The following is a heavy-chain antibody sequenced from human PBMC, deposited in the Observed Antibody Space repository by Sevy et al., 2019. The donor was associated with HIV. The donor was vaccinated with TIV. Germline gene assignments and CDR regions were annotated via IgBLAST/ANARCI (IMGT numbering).Heavy chain of an antibody. J-gene: IGHJ4*02. D-gene: IGHD6-13*01. CDR2: IRYDGSTR. Sequence: GGSLRLSCAASGFSFSAYGMHWVRQAPGKGLEWVTFIRYDGSTRYYADSVKGRFTISRDNLRSTLYLEMNSLRAEDTAVYYCEAIATAGRDYWGQGTLVTVSS. V-gene: IGHV3-30*02. CDR1: GFSFSAYG. CDR3: EAIATAGRDY.